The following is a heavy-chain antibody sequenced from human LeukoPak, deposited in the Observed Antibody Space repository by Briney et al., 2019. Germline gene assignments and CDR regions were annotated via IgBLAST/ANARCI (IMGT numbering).Heavy chain of an antibody. V-gene: IGHV4-59*01. CDR1: GGSISSYY. J-gene: IGHJ4*02. CDR2: IYYSGST. CDR3: AKERYYYDNSGHYYFDY. Sequence: PSETLSLTCTVSGGSISSYYWSWIRQPPGKGLEWIGYIYYSGSTNYNPSLKSRVTISVDTSKNQFSLKLSSVTAADTAVYYCAKERYYYDNSGHYYFDYWGQGSLVTVSS. D-gene: IGHD3-22*01.